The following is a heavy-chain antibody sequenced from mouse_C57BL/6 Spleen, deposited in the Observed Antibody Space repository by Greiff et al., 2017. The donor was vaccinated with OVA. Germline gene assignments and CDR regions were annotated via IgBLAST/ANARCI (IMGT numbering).Heavy chain of an antibody. Sequence: QVQLKESGPGILQSSQTLSLTCSFSGFSLSTSGMGVSWIRQPSGKGLEWLAHIYWDDDKRYNPSLKSRLTISKDTSRNQVFLKITSVDTADTATDYCARRAGTAQGPYAMDYWGQGTSVTVSS. CDR3: ARRAGTAQGPYAMDY. CDR2: IYWDDDK. CDR1: GFSLSTSGMG. D-gene: IGHD3-2*02. J-gene: IGHJ4*01. V-gene: IGHV8-12*01.